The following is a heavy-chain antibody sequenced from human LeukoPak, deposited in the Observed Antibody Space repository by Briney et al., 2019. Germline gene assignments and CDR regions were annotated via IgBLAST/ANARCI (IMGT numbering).Heavy chain of an antibody. V-gene: IGHV4-59*01. Sequence: SETLSLTCTVSGGSFSRYFWTWIRQTPGKGLEWIGYIDHSGSTNYSPSLQSRVTISIDTSKNQFSLKLNSVTAADTAVYYCAREYFSANYFFYYMDVWGTGTTVTVSS. J-gene: IGHJ6*03. D-gene: IGHD3-3*01. CDR2: IDHSGST. CDR1: GGSFSRYF. CDR3: AREYFSANYFFYYMDV.